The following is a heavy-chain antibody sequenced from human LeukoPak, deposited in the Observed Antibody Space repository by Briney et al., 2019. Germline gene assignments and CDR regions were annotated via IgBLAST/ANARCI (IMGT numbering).Heavy chain of an antibody. CDR2: ISSSSSYI. CDR3: AREQWLVSYYYYGMDV. V-gene: IGHV3-21*01. Sequence: GGSLRLSCAASGFTFSSYSVNWVRQAPGKGLEWVSSISSSSSYIYYADSVKGRFTISRDNAKNSLYLQMNSLRAEDTAVYYCAREQWLVSYYYYGMDVWGQGTTVTVSS. CDR1: GFTFSSYS. D-gene: IGHD6-19*01. J-gene: IGHJ6*02.